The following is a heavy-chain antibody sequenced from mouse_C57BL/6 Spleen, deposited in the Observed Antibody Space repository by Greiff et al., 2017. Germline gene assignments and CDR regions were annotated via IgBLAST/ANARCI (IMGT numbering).Heavy chain of an antibody. J-gene: IGHJ4*01. D-gene: IGHD2-3*01. Sequence: EVQLVESGGGLVKPGGSLKLSCAASGFTFSDYGMHWVRQAPEKGLEWVAYISSGSSTIYYADTVKGRFTTSRDNAKNTLFLQMTSLRSEDTAMYDCARFDGYNAMDYWGQGTSVTVSS. CDR2: ISSGSSTI. CDR1: GFTFSDYG. CDR3: ARFDGYNAMDY. V-gene: IGHV5-17*01.